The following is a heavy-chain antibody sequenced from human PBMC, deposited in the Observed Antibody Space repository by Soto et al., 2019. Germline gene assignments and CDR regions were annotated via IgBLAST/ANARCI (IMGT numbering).Heavy chain of an antibody. CDR3: AREPRDDYMISGGFDY. CDR1: GFTFSDYY. Sequence: LRLSCVASGFTFSDYYMSWFRQAPGKGLEWVSYISSGGSVIYSADSMKGRFTISRDNAKNSLYLQVNSLRAEDTAVYYCAREPRDDYMISGGFDYWGQGTLVTVS. D-gene: IGHD4-4*01. V-gene: IGHV3-11*01. J-gene: IGHJ4*02. CDR2: ISSGGSVI.